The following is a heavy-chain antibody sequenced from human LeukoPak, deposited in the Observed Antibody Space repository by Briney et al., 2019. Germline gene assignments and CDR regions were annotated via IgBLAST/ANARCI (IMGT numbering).Heavy chain of an antibody. J-gene: IGHJ4*02. CDR3: ARQRITMVRGVIMNPHFDY. V-gene: IGHV5-51*01. Sequence: GESPKISCKGSGYSFTKYWIGWVRQMPGKGLEWMGIIYPGDSDTRYSPSFQGQVTISADKSISTAYLQWSSLKASDTAMYYCARQRITMVRGVIMNPHFDYWGQGTLVTVSS. CDR2: IYPGDSDT. CDR1: GYSFTKYW. D-gene: IGHD3-10*01.